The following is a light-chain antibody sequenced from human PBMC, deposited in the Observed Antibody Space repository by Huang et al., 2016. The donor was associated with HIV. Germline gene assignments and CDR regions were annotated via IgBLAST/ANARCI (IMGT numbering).Light chain of an antibody. CDR3: QQYHSTPIYS. CDR1: QAISNS. Sequence: DMQMTQSPSSLSASVGDTVTITCRAGQAISNSVAWYQQRPGKAPKLLLFAASRLEDGVPSRFSGSGSGTDYTLTISSLQPEDFATYYCQQYHSTPIYSFGQGTKLEIK. J-gene: IGKJ2*03. V-gene: IGKV1-NL1*01. CDR2: AAS.